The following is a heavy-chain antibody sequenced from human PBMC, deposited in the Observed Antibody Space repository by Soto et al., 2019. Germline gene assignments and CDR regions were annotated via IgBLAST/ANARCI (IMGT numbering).Heavy chain of an antibody. D-gene: IGHD4-17*01. CDR3: ARSPVTPVPRYFDL. J-gene: IGHJ2*01. CDR1: GGSISSGGYS. CDR2: IYHSGTT. V-gene: IGHV4-30-2*01. Sequence: QLQLQESGSGLVKPSQTLSLTCAVSGGSISSGGYSWSWIRQPPGKGLEWIGYIYHSGTTYYNPSLKSRVTLSVDRSKNQFSRKLSSVTAADTAVYYCARSPVTPVPRYFDLWGRGTLVTVSS.